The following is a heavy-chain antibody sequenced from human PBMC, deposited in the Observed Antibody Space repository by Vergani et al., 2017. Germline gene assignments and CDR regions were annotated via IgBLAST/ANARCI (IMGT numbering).Heavy chain of an antibody. Sequence: QVQLVQSGAEVKKPGASVKVSCEGSGYTFRNYGISWARQAPAEGLEWLGWISVYNGETKFAQKFQVRVTLTRDTSTDTAYMEMGSLRSDETAVYYGAGDRGNSGDYNFDYWGQGTLVTVSS. CDR1: GYTFRNYG. CDR3: AGDRGNSGDYNFDY. J-gene: IGHJ4*02. CDR2: ISVYNGET. D-gene: IGHD1-26*01. V-gene: IGHV1-18*04.